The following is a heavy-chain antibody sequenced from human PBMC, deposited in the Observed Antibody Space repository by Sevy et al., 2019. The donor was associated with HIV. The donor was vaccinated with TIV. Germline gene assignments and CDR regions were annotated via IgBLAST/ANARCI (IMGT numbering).Heavy chain of an antibody. CDR3: AKDLYYDTSLFDY. Sequence: GGSLRLSCAASGFTFSIYAMSWVRQAPGKGLEWVSGISGSYNSTYYADSVKGRFTISRDNSKNTLYLQMNSLRAEDTGVYYCAKDLYYDTSLFDYWGQGTLVTVSS. V-gene: IGHV3-23*01. CDR1: GFTFSIYA. D-gene: IGHD3-22*01. J-gene: IGHJ4*02. CDR2: ISGSYNST.